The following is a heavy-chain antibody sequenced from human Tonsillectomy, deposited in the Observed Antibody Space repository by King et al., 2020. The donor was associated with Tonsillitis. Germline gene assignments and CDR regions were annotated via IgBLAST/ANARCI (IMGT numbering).Heavy chain of an antibody. Sequence: VQLVESGGGLVQPGGSLRLSCSASGFTFSSYPMYWVRQAPGKGLEYVSDIRSNGYSTYYADSVKGRSSISRDNAKNMLYLQMTSLRAEDTAVYYCVKPSYYDSSGYAFETWGQGTMVTVSS. V-gene: IGHV3-64D*06. J-gene: IGHJ3*02. CDR2: IRSNGYST. CDR3: VKPSYYDSSGYAFET. CDR1: GFTFSSYP. D-gene: IGHD3-22*01.